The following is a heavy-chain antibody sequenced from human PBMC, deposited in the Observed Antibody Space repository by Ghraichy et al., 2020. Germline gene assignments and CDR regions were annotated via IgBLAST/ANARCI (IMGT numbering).Heavy chain of an antibody. Sequence: SETLSLTCTVSGDSITRGGYYWSWIRQHPGKGLEWIGYIYYSGTTNYNPSLKSRLTISVDTSKNQFSLKLSSVTAADTAVYYCARQIRYPQGNSGRNWFDPWGQGTLITVSS. CDR2: IYYSGTT. V-gene: IGHV4-31*03. CDR1: GDSITRGGYY. CDR3: ARQIRYPQGNSGRNWFDP. J-gene: IGHJ5*02. D-gene: IGHD1-26*01.